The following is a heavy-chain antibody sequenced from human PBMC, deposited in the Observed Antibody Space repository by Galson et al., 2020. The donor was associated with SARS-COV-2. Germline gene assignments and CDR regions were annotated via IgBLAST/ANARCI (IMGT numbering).Heavy chain of an antibody. V-gene: IGHV4-61*08. CDR3: ARDTGRGYNFSGRFDP. Sequence: SQTLSLTCTVSGDSINTRDNFWSWIRQTPGKGPEWNGHVFHSGARSYNPSLQSRITISRDTSKNQFSLKMTSVTTADTAVYYCARDTGRGYNFSGRFDPGGQVIQVIFSS. CDR2: VFHSGAR. CDR1: GDSINTRDNF. J-gene: IGHJ5*02. D-gene: IGHD5-18*01.